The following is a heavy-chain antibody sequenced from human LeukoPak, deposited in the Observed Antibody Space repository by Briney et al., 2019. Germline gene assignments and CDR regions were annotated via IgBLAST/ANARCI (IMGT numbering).Heavy chain of an antibody. CDR2: IYDRGTT. CDR3: ARGSFYYAMDV. J-gene: IGHJ6*02. Sequence: PSQTLSLTCTVSGGYINSGSYSWSWIRQNPGKGLEWIGYIYDRGTTDYNPSLKSRLMISVDTSKNQFSLNLNSVTAADTAVYYCARGSFYYAMDVWGQGTTVTVSS. V-gene: IGHV4-31*03. CDR1: GGYINSGSYS.